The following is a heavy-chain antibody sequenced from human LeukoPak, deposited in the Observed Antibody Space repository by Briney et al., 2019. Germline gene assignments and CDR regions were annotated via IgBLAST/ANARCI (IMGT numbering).Heavy chain of an antibody. V-gene: IGHV3-30*02. J-gene: IGHJ6*03. CDR3: AKNDGNLPYYYYYMDV. Sequence: PGGSLRLSCAASGFTFSSYGMHWVRQAPGKGLEWVAFIRYDGSNKYYADSVKGRFKISRDNSKNTLYLQMNSLRADDTAVYYCAKNDGNLPYYYYYMDVWGKGTTVTVSS. CDR1: GFTFSSYG. D-gene: IGHD1-1*01. CDR2: IRYDGSNK.